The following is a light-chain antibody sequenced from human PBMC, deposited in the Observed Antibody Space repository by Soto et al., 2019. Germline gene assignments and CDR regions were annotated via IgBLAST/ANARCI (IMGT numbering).Light chain of an antibody. J-gene: IGKJ5*01. Sequence: EIHLAQSPCSLSAAVGDGVTITCRASQSISTSLNWYQQKPGKAPKLLIFSASNLQGGVPSRFSGSGSGTDFTLTIARLEPEDFAVYYCQEYDGAPITFGLGTRLEIK. V-gene: IGKV1-39*02. CDR3: QEYDGAPIT. CDR2: SAS. CDR1: QSISTS.